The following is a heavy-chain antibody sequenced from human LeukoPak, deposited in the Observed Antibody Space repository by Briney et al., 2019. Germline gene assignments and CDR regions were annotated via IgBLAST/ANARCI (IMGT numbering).Heavy chain of an antibody. J-gene: IGHJ4*02. D-gene: IGHD3-10*01. CDR1: GFTFSSYS. Sequence: GGSLRLSCAASGFTFSSYSMNWVRQAPGKGLEWVSYISSSSSTIYYADSVKGRFTISRDNAKNSLYLLMTSLGAEDTAVYYCATYGYWGQGTLVIVSS. CDR3: ATYGY. CDR2: ISSSSSTI. V-gene: IGHV3-48*04.